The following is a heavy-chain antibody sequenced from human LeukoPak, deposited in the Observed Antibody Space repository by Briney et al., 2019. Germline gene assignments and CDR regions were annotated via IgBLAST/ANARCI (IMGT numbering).Heavy chain of an antibody. J-gene: IGHJ4*02. CDR3: ARVGADGSGFLFDY. Sequence: SETLSLTCAVYSGSFSGYYWSWIRQPPGNGLEWIGEINHSGSTNYNPSLKSRVTISVDTSKNQFSLKLSSVTAADTAVYYCARVGADGSGFLFDYWGQGTLVTVSS. D-gene: IGHD3-10*01. CDR1: SGSFSGYY. V-gene: IGHV4-34*01. CDR2: INHSGST.